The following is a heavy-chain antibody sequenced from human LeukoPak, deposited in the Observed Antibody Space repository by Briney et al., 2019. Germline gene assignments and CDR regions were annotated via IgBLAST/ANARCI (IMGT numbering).Heavy chain of an antibody. CDR1: GFTFNSYG. J-gene: IGHJ4*02. CDR2: MRYDGSIK. Sequence: GGSLRLSCTASGFTFNSYGMHWVRQAPGKGLDWVAFMRYDGSIKHYADPVRGRFTISRDNSKNTLFLQMNGLRPEDTAVYYCGKGSSTSGCPDYWGQGTLVTVSS. CDR3: GKGSSTSGCPDY. D-gene: IGHD6-19*01. V-gene: IGHV3-30*02.